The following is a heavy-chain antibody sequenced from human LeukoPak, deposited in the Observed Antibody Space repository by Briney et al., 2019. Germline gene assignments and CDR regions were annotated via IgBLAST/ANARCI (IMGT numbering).Heavy chain of an antibody. Sequence: ESGPTLVNPTQTLTLTCTFSGFSLNTTTLGVGWIRQPPGKALEWLALLFWHDDSRLSPSLKSRLTITKDTAKNQVVLTMTDMDPVYTATYYCAHATNSHFDYWGQGTLVTVSS. CDR3: AHATNSHFDY. V-gene: IGHV2-5*01. CDR1: GFSLNTTTLG. D-gene: IGHD4-23*01. J-gene: IGHJ4*02. CDR2: LFWHDDS.